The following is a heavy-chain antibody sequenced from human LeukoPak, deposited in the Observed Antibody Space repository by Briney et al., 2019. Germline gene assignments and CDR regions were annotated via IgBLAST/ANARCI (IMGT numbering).Heavy chain of an antibody. D-gene: IGHD6-13*01. Sequence: PSETLSLTCTVSGDSMSSFYWSWIRQSPGKGLDWIGHIYFSGSPTYNPSLKSRVTMSVDTSKNQFSLKLSSVTALDTAVYYCARKIASVGYSDYWGQGTLVTVSS. CDR3: ARKIASVGYSDY. J-gene: IGHJ4*02. CDR1: GDSMSSFY. V-gene: IGHV4-59*12. CDR2: IYFSGSP.